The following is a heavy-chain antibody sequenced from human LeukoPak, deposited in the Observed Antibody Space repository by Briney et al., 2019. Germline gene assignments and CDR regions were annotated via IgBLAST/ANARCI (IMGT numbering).Heavy chain of an antibody. Sequence: GGSLRLSCAASGFTFSNFWMTWVRQAPGKGLEWVANIKDDGSEKNYVDSVEGRFTISRDNAKNLLYLQMNGLRAGDTAVYYCGKDRTLLRTCVYYDRLDYWGRGTLVTLSS. D-gene: IGHD1-26*01. CDR2: IKDDGSEK. V-gene: IGHV3-7*01. CDR1: GFTFSNFW. J-gene: IGHJ4*02. CDR3: GKDRTLLRTCVYYDRLDY.